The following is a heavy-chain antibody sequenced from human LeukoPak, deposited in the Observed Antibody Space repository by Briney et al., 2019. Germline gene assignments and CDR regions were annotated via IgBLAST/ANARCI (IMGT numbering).Heavy chain of an antibody. J-gene: IGHJ4*02. CDR1: GGSISSSSYY. V-gene: IGHV4-39*07. Sequence: SETLSLTCTVSGGSISSSSYYWGWIRQPPGKGLEWIGSIYYSGSTYYNPSLKSRVTISVDTSKNQFSLKLSSVTAADTAVYYCARCAAGGGDCLSFDYWGQGTLVTVSS. CDR3: ARCAAGGGDCLSFDY. CDR2: IYYSGST. D-gene: IGHD2-21*02.